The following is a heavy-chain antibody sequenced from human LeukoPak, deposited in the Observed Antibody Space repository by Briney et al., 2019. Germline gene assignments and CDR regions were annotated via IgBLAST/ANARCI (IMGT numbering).Heavy chain of an antibody. D-gene: IGHD1-26*01. Sequence: PSETLPLTCTVSGGSSSSYYWSWIRQPPGKGLEWIGYIYYSGSTYYNPSLKSRPTISVDTSKNQFSLKLSSVTAADTAVYYCAREGVGARPYYFDYWGQGTLVTVSS. CDR3: AREGVGARPYYFDY. CDR1: GGSSSSYY. J-gene: IGHJ4*02. V-gene: IGHV4-59*12. CDR2: IYYSGST.